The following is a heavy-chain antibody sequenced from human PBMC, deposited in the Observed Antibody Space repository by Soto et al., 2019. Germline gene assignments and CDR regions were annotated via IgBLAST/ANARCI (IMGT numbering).Heavy chain of an antibody. CDR1: GYTFSSYG. D-gene: IGHD3-10*01. CDR3: AREYYYGSGPWY. J-gene: IGHJ4*02. CDR2: ISAYNGNT. Sequence: QVQLVQSGAEVKKPGASVKVSCKASGYTFSSYGISWVRQAPGQGLEWMGWISAYNGNTNYAQKIQGSGTTTTDTPTSTAYIELRSLRPDDTAVDYCAREYYYGSGPWYWGQGTLVTASS. V-gene: IGHV1-18*01.